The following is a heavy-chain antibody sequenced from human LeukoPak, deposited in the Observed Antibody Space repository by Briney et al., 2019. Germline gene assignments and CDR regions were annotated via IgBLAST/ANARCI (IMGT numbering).Heavy chain of an antibody. CDR2: INPSGGST. Sequence: ASVKVSCKASGYTFTSYYMHWVRQAPGQGLEWMGIINPSGGSTSYAQKFQGRVTMTRDTPTSTVYMELSSLRSEDTAVYYCARDFLTRDILTGYHPYYFDYWGQGTLVTVSS. D-gene: IGHD3-9*01. CDR1: GYTFTSYY. J-gene: IGHJ4*02. CDR3: ARDFLTRDILTGYHPYYFDY. V-gene: IGHV1-46*01.